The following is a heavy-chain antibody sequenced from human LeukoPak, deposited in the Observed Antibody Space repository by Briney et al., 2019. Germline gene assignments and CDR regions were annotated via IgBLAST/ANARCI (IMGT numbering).Heavy chain of an antibody. D-gene: IGHD2-21*02. J-gene: IGHJ4*02. CDR2: IKSKTDGGTT. Sequence: PGGSLRLSCTASGFTFSSYSMTWVRQAPGKGLEWVGRIKSKTDGGTTDYAAPVKGRFTISRDDSKNTLYLQMNSLKTEDTAVYYCTTDRDAYCGGDCYLDFDYWGQGTLVTVSS. CDR3: TTDRDAYCGGDCYLDFDY. V-gene: IGHV3-15*01. CDR1: GFTFSSYS.